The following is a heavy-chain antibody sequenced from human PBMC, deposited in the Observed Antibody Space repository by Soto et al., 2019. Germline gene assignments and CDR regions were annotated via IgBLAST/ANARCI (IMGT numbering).Heavy chain of an antibody. J-gene: IGHJ4*02. CDR2: INHSGST. Sequence: QVQLQQWGAGLLKPSETLSLTCAVYGGSFSGYYWSWIRQPPGKGLSRIGEINHSGSTNYNPSLKSRGTISVDTSKNQCSLKLSSVTAADTAVYYCARGSHSSGYYRKTYYFDYWGQGTLVTVSS. CDR3: ARGSHSSGYYRKTYYFDY. CDR1: GGSFSGYY. D-gene: IGHD3-22*01. V-gene: IGHV4-34*01.